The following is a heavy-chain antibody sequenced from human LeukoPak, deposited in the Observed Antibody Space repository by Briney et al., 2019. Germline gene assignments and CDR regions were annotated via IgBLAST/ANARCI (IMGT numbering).Heavy chain of an antibody. V-gene: IGHV1-46*01. J-gene: IGHJ6*03. Sequence: WASVKVSCKASGYTFTSYYMHWVRQAPGQGLEWMGIINPSGGSTSYAQKFQGRVTMTRDMSTSTVYMELSSLRSEDTAVYYCASSAWGSYYYMDVWGKGTTVTVSS. CDR3: ASSAWGSYYYMDV. CDR1: GYTFTSYY. CDR2: INPSGGST. D-gene: IGHD3-16*01.